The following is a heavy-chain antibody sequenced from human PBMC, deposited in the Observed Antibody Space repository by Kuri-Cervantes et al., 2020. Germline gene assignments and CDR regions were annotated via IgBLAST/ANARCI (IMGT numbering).Heavy chain of an antibody. Sequence: ESLKISCTVPGGSLSSHYWSWIRQPPGKGLEWIGRIYTSGSTNYHPTLKSRVTMSVDTSKNQFSLKLSSVTAADTAVYYCATDTYYYDSSGYPLYYYYGMDVWGQGTTVIVSS. CDR2: IYTSGST. D-gene: IGHD3-22*01. CDR1: GGSLSSHY. J-gene: IGHJ6*02. V-gene: IGHV4-4*07. CDR3: ATDTYYYDSSGYPLYYYYGMDV.